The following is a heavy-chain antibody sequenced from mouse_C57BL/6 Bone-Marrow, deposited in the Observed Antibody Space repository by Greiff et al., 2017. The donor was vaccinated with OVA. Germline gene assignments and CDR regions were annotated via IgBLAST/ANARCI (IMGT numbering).Heavy chain of an antibody. CDR3: TREGLRRGVFDY. J-gene: IGHJ2*01. V-gene: IGHV5-9-1*02. CDR2: ISSGGDYI. CDR1: GFTFSSYA. D-gene: IGHD2-2*01. Sequence: EVQGVESGEGLVKPGGSLKLSCAASGFTFSSYAMSWVRQTPEKRLEWVAYISSGGDYIYYADTVKGRFTISRDNARNTLYLQMSSLKSEDTAMYYCTREGLRRGVFDYWGQGTTLTVSS.